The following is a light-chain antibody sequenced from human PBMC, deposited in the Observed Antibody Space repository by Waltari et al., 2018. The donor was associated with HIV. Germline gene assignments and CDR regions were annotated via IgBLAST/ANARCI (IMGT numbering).Light chain of an antibody. Sequence: SYLLTQPPSVSVAPGQTARITCEGNNIGSNSFNWYQPKPGQAPVLVIYFDSARPSGIPERFSGSNSGNTATLTIIRVESGDEADYHCQLWDTKSVHPGAVFGGGTKLTVL. CDR3: QLWDTKSVHPGAV. CDR2: FDS. J-gene: IGLJ2*01. CDR1: NIGSNS. V-gene: IGLV3-21*04.